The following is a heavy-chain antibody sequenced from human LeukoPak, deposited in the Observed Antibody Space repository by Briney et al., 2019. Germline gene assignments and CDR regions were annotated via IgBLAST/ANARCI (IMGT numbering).Heavy chain of an antibody. CDR2: IYYSGST. CDR1: GGSISSYY. CDR3: ARAGERYSSGWYNY. V-gene: IGHV4-59*08. J-gene: IGHJ4*02. D-gene: IGHD6-19*01. Sequence: SETLSLTCTVSGGSISSYYWSWIRQPPGKGLEWIGYIYYSGSTNYNPSLKSRVTISVDTSKNQFSLKLSSVIAADTAVYYCARAGERYSSGWYNYWGQGTLVTVSS.